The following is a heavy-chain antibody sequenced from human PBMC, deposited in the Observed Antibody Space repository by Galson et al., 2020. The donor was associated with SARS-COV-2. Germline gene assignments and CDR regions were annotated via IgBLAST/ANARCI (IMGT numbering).Heavy chain of an antibody. CDR2: MNPNSGNT. CDR1: GYTFTSYD. V-gene: IGHV1-8*01. Sequence: ASVKVSCKASGYTFTSYDINWVRQATGQGIERMGWMNPNSGNTGYAQKFQGRVTMTRNTSISTAYMELSSLRSEDTAVYYCARSRTRGFSDYWGQGTLVTVSS. CDR3: ARSRTRGFSDY. J-gene: IGHJ4*02. D-gene: IGHD3-10*01.